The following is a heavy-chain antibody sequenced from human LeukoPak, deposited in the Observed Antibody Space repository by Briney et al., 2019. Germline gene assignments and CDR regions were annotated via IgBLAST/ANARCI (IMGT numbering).Heavy chain of an antibody. CDR1: GYTFTSYG. V-gene: IGHV1-18*01. J-gene: IGHJ4*02. CDR3: AREHRPKEGGAVDY. D-gene: IGHD1-26*01. Sequence: ASVNVSCKASGYTFTSYGISWVRQAPGQGLEWMGWISAYNGNTNYAQKLQGRVTMTTDTSTSTAYMELRSLRSDDTAVYYCAREHRPKEGGAVDYWGQGTLVTVSS. CDR2: ISAYNGNT.